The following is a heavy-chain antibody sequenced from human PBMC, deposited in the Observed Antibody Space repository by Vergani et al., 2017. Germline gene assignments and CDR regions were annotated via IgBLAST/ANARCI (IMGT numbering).Heavy chain of an antibody. J-gene: IGHJ4*02. D-gene: IGHD1-26*01. CDR1: GGSVSSGSYY. V-gene: IGHV4-61*01. CDR2: IYYSGST. CDR3: ARGGWEPYYFDY. Sequence: QVQLQESGPGLVKPSETLSLTCTVSGGSVSSGSYYWGWIRQPPWKGLEWIGYIYYSGSTNYNPSLKSRVTISVDTSKNQFSLKLSSVTAADTAVYYCARGGWEPYYFDYWGQGTLVTVSS.